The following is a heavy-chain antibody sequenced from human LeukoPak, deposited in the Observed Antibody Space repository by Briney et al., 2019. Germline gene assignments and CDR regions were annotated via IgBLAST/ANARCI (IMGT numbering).Heavy chain of an antibody. CDR2: IRSESIYI. CDR1: GFTFSSSW. CDR3: ARDRCSGGSCYPGDY. Sequence: GGSLRLSCVASGFTFSSSWMSWVRQGPGKGLEWVSSIRSESIYIYYADSVKGRFTISRDNAKNSLYLQMNSLRAEDTALYYCARDRCSGGSCYPGDYWGQGTLVTVSS. J-gene: IGHJ4*02. D-gene: IGHD2-15*01. V-gene: IGHV3-21*01.